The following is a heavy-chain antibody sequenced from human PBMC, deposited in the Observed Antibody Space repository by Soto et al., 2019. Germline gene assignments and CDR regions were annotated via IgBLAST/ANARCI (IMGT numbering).Heavy chain of an antibody. CDR1: GGSISSSSYY. CDR2: IYHSGST. Sequence: NPSETLSLTCTVSGGSISSSSYYWGWIRQPPGKGLEWIGYIYHSGSTYYNPSLKSRVTISVDRSKNQFSLKPSSVTAADTAVYYCARGELGGMDVWGQGTTVTVSS. CDR3: ARGELGGMDV. J-gene: IGHJ6*02. D-gene: IGHD1-7*01. V-gene: IGHV4-39*07.